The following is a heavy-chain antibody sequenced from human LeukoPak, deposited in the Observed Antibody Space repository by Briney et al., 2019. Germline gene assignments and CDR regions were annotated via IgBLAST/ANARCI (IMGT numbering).Heavy chain of an antibody. V-gene: IGHV4-4*07. Sequence: SETLSLTCTVSGGSISSYYWSWVRQPPGQGLEWIGRICTSGSTNYNHSLKSRVTMSVDTSKNQFSLKLSSVTAAGTAGYYCARAYGRSGDYYNWFDPWGQGTPVTVSS. D-gene: IGHD3-22*01. CDR2: ICTSGST. CDR3: ARAYGRSGDYYNWFDP. J-gene: IGHJ5*02. CDR1: GGSISSYY.